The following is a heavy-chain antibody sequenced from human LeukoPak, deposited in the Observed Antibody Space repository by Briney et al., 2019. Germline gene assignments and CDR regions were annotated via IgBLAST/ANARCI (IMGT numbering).Heavy chain of an antibody. D-gene: IGHD5-18*01. Sequence: SQTLSLTCTVSGGSISSGGYYWSWIRQHPGKGLEWIGYIYYSGSTYYNPSLKSRVTISVDTSKNQFSLKLSSVTAADTAVYYCAREGATSDTATVYFDYWGQGTLVTVSS. V-gene: IGHV4-31*03. CDR1: GGSISSGGYY. CDR3: AREGATSDTATVYFDY. J-gene: IGHJ4*02. CDR2: IYYSGST.